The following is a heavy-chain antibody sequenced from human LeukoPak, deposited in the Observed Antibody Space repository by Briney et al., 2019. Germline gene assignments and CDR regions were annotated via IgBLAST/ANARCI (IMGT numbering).Heavy chain of an antibody. J-gene: IGHJ2*01. D-gene: IGHD6-19*01. CDR2: IRWNSGSI. CDR1: GFTFDDYA. CDR3: ARLFLYAVTGTGRIDWYFDL. Sequence: PGRSLRLSCAASGFTFDDYAMHWVRQAPGKGLEWVSGIRWNSGSIGYADSVKGRFTISRDNAKNSLYLQMNSLSAEGTAVYYCARLFLYAVTGTGRIDWYFDLWGRGTLVTVSS. V-gene: IGHV3-9*01.